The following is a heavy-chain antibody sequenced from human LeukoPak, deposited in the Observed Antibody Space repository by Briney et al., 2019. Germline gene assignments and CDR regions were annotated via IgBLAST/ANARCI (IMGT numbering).Heavy chain of an antibody. V-gene: IGHV4-59*01. J-gene: IGHJ4*02. CDR2: IYYSGST. CDR3: ARRSSSGYLDY. Sequence: SETLSLTYTVSGGSISSYYWSWIRQPPGKGLEWIGYIYYSGSTNYNPSLKSRVTISVDTSKNQFSLKLSSVTAADTAVYYCARRSSSGYLDYWGQGTLVTVSS. CDR1: GGSISSYY.